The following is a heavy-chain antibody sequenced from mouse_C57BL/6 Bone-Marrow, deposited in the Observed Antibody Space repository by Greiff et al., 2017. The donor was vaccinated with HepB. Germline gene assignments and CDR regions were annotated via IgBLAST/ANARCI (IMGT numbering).Heavy chain of an antibody. J-gene: IGHJ4*01. D-gene: IGHD1-3*01. CDR3: ASEAQDY. Sequence: EVQLQQSGPELVKPGASVKISCKASGYSFTGYYMNWVKQSPEKSLEWIGEINPSTGGTTYNQKFKAKATLTVDKSSSTAYMQLKSLTSEDSAVYYCASEAQDYWGQGTSVTVSS. CDR2: INPSTGGT. CDR1: GYSFTGYY. V-gene: IGHV1-42*01.